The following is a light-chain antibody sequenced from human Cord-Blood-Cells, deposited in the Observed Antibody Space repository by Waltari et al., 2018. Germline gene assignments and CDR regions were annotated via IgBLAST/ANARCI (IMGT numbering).Light chain of an antibody. Sequence: QSVLTRPPSASGTPGQRVTISCSGSSSNIGSNTVNWYQQLPGTAPELLIYSNNQRPSVVPDRFSGSKSGTSASLAISGLQSEEEADYYCAAWDDSLNGYVFGTGTKVTVL. CDR3: AAWDDSLNGYV. CDR1: SSNIGSNT. CDR2: SNN. V-gene: IGLV1-44*01. J-gene: IGLJ1*01.